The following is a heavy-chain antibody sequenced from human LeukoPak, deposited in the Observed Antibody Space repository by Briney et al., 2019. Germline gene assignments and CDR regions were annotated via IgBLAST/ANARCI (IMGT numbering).Heavy chain of an antibody. CDR3: ARVGGYCSSTSCYMFDY. CDR1: GYTFTSYG. Sequence: ASVKVSCKASGYTFTSYGISWVRQAPGQGLEWMGWISAYNGNTNYVQKLQGRVTMTTDTSTSTAYMELRSLRSDDTAVYYCARVGGYCSSTSCYMFDYWGQGTLVTVSS. V-gene: IGHV1-18*01. D-gene: IGHD2-2*02. CDR2: ISAYNGNT. J-gene: IGHJ4*02.